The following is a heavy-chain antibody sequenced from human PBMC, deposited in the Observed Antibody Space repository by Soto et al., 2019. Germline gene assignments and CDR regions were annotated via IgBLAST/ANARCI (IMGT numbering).Heavy chain of an antibody. CDR2: SIPIFGTP. J-gene: IGHJ6*02. D-gene: IGHD2-15*01. V-gene: IGHV1-69*01. Sequence: QVQLVQSGAEVKKPGSSVKVSCKASSGTVSSCAISWVRQPPGKGLEWRRGSIPIFGTPTYAQKSQSRVAITADESTSTAYMDLSSLRSEDTAVYYCASKDIVVVVAAMYLYGMAGWGHETTVTVSS. CDR3: ASKDIVVVVAAMYLYGMAG. CDR1: SGTVSSCA.